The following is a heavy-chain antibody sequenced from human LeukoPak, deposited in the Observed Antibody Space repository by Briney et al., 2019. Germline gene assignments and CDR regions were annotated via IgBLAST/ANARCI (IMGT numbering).Heavy chain of an antibody. V-gene: IGHV1-2*02. CDR3: ARDWGLATIEDYFDY. J-gene: IGHJ4*02. Sequence: ASVKVSCKASGYTFTGYYMHWVRQAPGQGLEWMGWINPNSGGTNYAQKVQGRVTMTRDTSISTAYMELSRLRSDDTAVYYCARDWGLATIEDYFDYWGQGSLVTVSS. CDR1: GYTFTGYY. D-gene: IGHD5-24*01. CDR2: INPNSGGT.